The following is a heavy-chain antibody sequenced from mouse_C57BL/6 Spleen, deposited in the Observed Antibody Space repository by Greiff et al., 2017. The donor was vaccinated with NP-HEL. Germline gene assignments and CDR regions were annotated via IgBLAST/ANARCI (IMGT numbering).Heavy chain of an antibody. V-gene: IGHV1-26*01. J-gene: IGHJ3*01. D-gene: IGHD4-1*01. Sequence: EVQLQQSGPELVKPGASVKISCKASGYTFTDYYMNWVTQSHGKSLEWIGDINPNNGGTSYNQKFKGKDTLTVDKSSSTAYMELLSLTSDDSAVYYCARELTGTWFAYWGQGTLVTVSA. CDR3: ARELTGTWFAY. CDR1: GYTFTDYY. CDR2: INPNNGGT.